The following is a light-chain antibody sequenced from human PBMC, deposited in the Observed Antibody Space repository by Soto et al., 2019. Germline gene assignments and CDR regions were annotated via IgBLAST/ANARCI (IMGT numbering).Light chain of an antibody. CDR1: QRISSF. J-gene: IGKJ1*01. CDR2: AAS. V-gene: IGKV1-39*01. Sequence: DIQMTQSPSSLSASVGDRVAITCRASQRISSFLNWYQQKPGKAPKLLIYAASTLQSGVPSRFSGSGSGTAFTLTISSLQPEDFATYYCQQSYSTPRTVGQGTKVDIK. CDR3: QQSYSTPRT.